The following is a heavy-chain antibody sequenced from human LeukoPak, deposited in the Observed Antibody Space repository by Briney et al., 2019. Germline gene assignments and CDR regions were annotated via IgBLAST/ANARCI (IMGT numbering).Heavy chain of an antibody. D-gene: IGHD3-3*01. CDR2: IYYSGST. CDR3: ARGGNDFWSGLMYNWFDP. CDR1: GGSISSYY. J-gene: IGHJ5*02. V-gene: IGHV4-59*01. Sequence: SETLSLTCTVSGGSISSYYWNWIRQPPGKGLEWIGYIYYSGSTNYNPSLQSQVTISVDTSKNQFSLKLTSVTAADTAMYYCARGGNDFWSGLMYNWFDPWGQGTLVTVSS.